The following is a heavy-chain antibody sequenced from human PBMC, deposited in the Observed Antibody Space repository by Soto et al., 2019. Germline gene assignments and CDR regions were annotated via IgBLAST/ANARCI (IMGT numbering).Heavy chain of an antibody. J-gene: IGHJ4*02. V-gene: IGHV4-4*02. D-gene: IGHD2-15*01. CDR2: IYHSGST. CDR3: ARRRVVVVAAMANFDY. CDR1: GGSIISSNW. Sequence: SETLSLTCAVSGGSIISSNWWSWVRQPPGKGLEWIGEIYHSGSTNYNPSLKSRVTISVDKSKNQFSLKLSSVTAADTAVYYCARRRVVVVAAMANFDYWGQGTLVTVSS.